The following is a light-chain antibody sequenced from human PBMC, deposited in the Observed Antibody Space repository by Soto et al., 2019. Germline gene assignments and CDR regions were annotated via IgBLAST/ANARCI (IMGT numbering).Light chain of an antibody. CDR3: LQYNSSPWT. V-gene: IGKV3-15*01. CDR2: GAS. Sequence: EIVMTQSPATLSVSPGERATLSCRASQSVSSNLAWYQQKPGQAPRLLIYGASTRATGIPARFSGSGSATEFTLTISSLQSEDFAVYYCLQYNSSPWTFGQGTKVEIK. J-gene: IGKJ1*01. CDR1: QSVSSN.